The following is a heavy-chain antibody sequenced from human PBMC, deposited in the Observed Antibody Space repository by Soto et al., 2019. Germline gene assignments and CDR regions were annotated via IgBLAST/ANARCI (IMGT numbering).Heavy chain of an antibody. CDR2: IYYSGST. Sequence: PSETLSLTCTVSGGSISSYYWSWIRQPPGKGLEWIGYIYYSGSTNYNPSLKSRVTISVDTSKNQFSLKLSSVTAADTAVYYCARHSGLVVPAAMWWFAPWGQGTLVTVSS. CDR1: GGSISSYY. J-gene: IGHJ5*02. D-gene: IGHD2-2*01. V-gene: IGHV4-59*08. CDR3: ARHSGLVVPAAMWWFAP.